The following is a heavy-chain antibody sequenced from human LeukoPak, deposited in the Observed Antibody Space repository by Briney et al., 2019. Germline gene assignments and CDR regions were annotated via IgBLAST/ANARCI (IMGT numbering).Heavy chain of an antibody. CDR2: INQDGSEKEK. Sequence: PGGSLRLSCVGSGFTFSSYWMSWVRQAPGKGLEWVANINQDGSEKEKFYVDSVKGRFTISRDNVKNSLYLQMNSLRPEDTALYYCARGGRRGSGGIYKGDYWGQGTLVTVSS. J-gene: IGHJ4*02. V-gene: IGHV3-7*03. CDR3: ARGGRRGSGGIYKGDY. D-gene: IGHD3-10*01. CDR1: GFTFSSYW.